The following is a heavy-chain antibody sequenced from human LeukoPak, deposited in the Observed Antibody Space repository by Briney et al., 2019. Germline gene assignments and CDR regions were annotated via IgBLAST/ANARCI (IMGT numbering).Heavy chain of an antibody. V-gene: IGHV1-2*02. D-gene: IGHD2-2*01. J-gene: IGHJ6*03. CDR3: ARVPASYYPTIGGPGDYYYMDV. CDR2: INPNSGGT. Sequence: GASVKVSCKASGYTFTGYYMHWVRQAPGQGLEWMGWINPNSGGTNYAQKFQGRVTMTRDTSISTAYMELSRLRSDDTAVYYCARVPASYYPTIGGPGDYYYMDVWGKGTTVTISS. CDR1: GYTFTGYY.